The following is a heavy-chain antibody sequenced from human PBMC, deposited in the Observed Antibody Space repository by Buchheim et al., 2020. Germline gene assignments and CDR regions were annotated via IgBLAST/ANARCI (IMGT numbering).Heavy chain of an antibody. CDR2: ISGSGGST. J-gene: IGHJ1*01. Sequence: EVQLVESGGGLVQPGGSLRLSCAASGFTVSSNYMSWVRQAPGKGLEWVSGISGSGGSTYYADSVKGRFTISRDNSKNTLYLQMNSMRAEDTAVYYCAKARRGPYSSSSLEYFQHWGQGTL. CDR3: AKARRGPYSSSSLEYFQH. D-gene: IGHD6-6*01. V-gene: IGHV3-23*04. CDR1: GFTVSSNY.